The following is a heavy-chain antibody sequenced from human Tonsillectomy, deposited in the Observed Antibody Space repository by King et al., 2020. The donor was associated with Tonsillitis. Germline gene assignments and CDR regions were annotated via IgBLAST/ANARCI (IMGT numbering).Heavy chain of an antibody. J-gene: IGHJ6*03. D-gene: IGHD6-13*01. CDR3: ARGFYSSSWLGYYMDV. CDR2: LKDDGREK. CDR1: GFTIRNYW. V-gene: IGHV3-7*03. Sequence: VQLVESGGGLVQPGGSLRLSCAGSGFTIRNYWMSWVRQAPGKGLEGVGKLKDDGREKDYVDSVKGRFTISRDNAKNSVFLQMNSLRAEDTAVYYCARGFYSSSWLGYYMDVWGKGTTVTVSS.